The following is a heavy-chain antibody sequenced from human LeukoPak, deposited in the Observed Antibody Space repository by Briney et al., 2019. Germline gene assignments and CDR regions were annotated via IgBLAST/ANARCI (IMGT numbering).Heavy chain of an antibody. Sequence: GGSLRLSCAASGFNFSSYWMSWVRQAPGKGLEWVANIKQDGSEKYYVDSVKGRFTISRDNAKNSLYLQMNSLRAEDTAVYYCARGHFLWDVWGKGTTVTVSS. V-gene: IGHV3-7*01. CDR1: GFNFSSYW. CDR2: IKQDGSEK. CDR3: ARGHFLWDV. D-gene: IGHD2/OR15-2a*01. J-gene: IGHJ6*04.